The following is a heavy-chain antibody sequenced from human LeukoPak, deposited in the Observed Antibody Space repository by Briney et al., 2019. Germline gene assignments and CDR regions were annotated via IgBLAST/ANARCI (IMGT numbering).Heavy chain of an antibody. CDR3: ARDQSGGNCYSQCYYYYYMDV. Sequence: VKPSQTLSLTCTVSGGSISSGNYYWSWIWQPAGKGLEWIGRIYTSGSIDYNPSLKSRVTISVDTSKNQFSLKLSSVTAADTAVYYCARDQSGGNCYSQCYYYYYMDVWGKGTTVTVSS. CDR1: GGSISSGNYY. J-gene: IGHJ6*03. D-gene: IGHD2-15*01. CDR2: IYTSGSI. V-gene: IGHV4-61*02.